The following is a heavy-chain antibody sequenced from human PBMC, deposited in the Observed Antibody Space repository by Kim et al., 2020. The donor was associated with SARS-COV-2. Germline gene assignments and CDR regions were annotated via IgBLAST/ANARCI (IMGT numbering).Heavy chain of an antibody. V-gene: IGHV3-23*01. CDR2: T. CDR3: AKDDGDPPCQH. D-gene: IGHD4-17*01. Sequence: TYYADSVKGRFTIARDKSKNTLYLQMNSLRAEDTAVYYCAKDDGDPPCQHWGQGTLVTVSS. J-gene: IGHJ1*01.